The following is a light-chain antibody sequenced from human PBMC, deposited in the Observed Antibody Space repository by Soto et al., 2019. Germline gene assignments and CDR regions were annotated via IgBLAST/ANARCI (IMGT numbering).Light chain of an antibody. CDR2: AAS. Sequence: EIVMTQSPATLSVPPGERATLSCSASQSVSSNLAWYQQQPGQPPRLLIYAASTRATGAPDRFSGSGSGTDFTPTISRLEPDDFAVYYRQQRSNWITFGQGTRLEIK. CDR1: QSVSSN. V-gene: IGKV3-11*01. CDR3: QQRSNWIT. J-gene: IGKJ5*01.